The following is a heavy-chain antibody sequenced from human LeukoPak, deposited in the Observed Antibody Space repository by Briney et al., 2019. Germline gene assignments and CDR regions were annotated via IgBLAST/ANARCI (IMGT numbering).Heavy chain of an antibody. J-gene: IGHJ4*02. V-gene: IGHV3-66*01. CDR2: IYSGVRA. CDR1: GFTVSSNY. CDR3: AILDF. Sequence: GGSLRLSCAASGFTVSSNYMSWVRRAAGKGLEWVSVIYSGVRAYYADPVKRRFSKSRDNSKHTLYLQMDSVRGEDAAVYLCAILDFWGVETLVTVS.